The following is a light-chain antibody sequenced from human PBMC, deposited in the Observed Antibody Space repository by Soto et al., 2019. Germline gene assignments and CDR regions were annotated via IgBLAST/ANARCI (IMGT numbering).Light chain of an antibody. CDR1: ASDVGSFDY. CDR2: DVN. V-gene: IGLV2-14*03. J-gene: IGLJ3*02. CDR3: KSYTLRSTPWV. Sequence: QSVLTQPASVSGSPGQSITISCTGSASDVGSFDYVSWYQQYPGKAPKLIIYDVNNPLSVFSDRFSGPKSGHTASLTISGLQAEDDADYYCKSYTLRSTPWVFGGGTKLTVL.